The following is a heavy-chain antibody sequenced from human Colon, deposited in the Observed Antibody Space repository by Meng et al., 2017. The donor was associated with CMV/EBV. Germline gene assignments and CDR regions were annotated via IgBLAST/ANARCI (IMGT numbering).Heavy chain of an antibody. CDR2: IYGGGGT. CDR1: GFTVSSDY. Sequence: GESLKISCAASGFTVSSDYMSWVRQAPGKGLEWVSVIYGGGGTDYGDSVKGRFTISRDISRNTLFLQMNSLRPEDTAVYYCARESGDQDYWGQGALVTVSS. D-gene: IGHD3-10*01. J-gene: IGHJ4*02. V-gene: IGHV3-53*05. CDR3: ARESGDQDY.